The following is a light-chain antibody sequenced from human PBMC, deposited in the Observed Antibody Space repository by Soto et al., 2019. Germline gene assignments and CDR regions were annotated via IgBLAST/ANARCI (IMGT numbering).Light chain of an antibody. V-gene: IGKV1-9*01. J-gene: IGKJ1*01. CDR2: GAT. CDR1: LGISSY. Sequence: DIQLTQSPSFLSASVGDRVTITCRASLGISSYLAWYQQQPGRAPKLLIYGATNLQSGVPSRFSGSGSGTEFTITISSLQPEDFATYYCQQLNNYPWTFGQGTRVQIK. CDR3: QQLNNYPWT.